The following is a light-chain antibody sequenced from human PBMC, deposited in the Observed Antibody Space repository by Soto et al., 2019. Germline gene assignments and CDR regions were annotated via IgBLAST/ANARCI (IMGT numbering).Light chain of an antibody. J-gene: IGKJ4*01. CDR3: QQSKNFPLT. CDR2: IAS. Sequence: DIQMTQSPSSVSASVGDRVTITCRASQDINSWLTWYQQKPGKAPKVLIYIASRLQSGVPSRFSGRGSGTDFSLTISNLQPEDFATYFCQQSKNFPLTFGGGTKVDSK. CDR1: QDINSW. V-gene: IGKV1-12*01.